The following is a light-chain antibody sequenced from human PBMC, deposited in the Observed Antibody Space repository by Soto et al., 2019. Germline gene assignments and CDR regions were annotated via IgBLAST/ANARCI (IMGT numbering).Light chain of an antibody. J-gene: IGLJ3*02. CDR1: NSDVGIYDF. V-gene: IGLV2-14*01. CDR3: QAYDYSLTASV. Sequence: QSVLTQPASVSGTPGQSITISCTGSNSDVGIYDFVSWYQHHPGRAPKLIVSEVSHRPSGVSNRFSGSKSGNTASLTISGLQSEDEADYYCQAYDYSLTASVFGGGTKLTVL. CDR2: EVS.